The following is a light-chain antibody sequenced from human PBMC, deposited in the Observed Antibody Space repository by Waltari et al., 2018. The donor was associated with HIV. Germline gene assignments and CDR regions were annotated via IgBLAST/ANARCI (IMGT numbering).Light chain of an antibody. CDR3: CSYAGSYTYV. J-gene: IGLJ1*01. V-gene: IGLV2-11*01. CDR1: SSDVGGSTY. CDR2: DVN. Sequence: QSALTQPRSVSGSPGPSVTIPCTGTSSDVGGSTYVSWYQQHPGKAPRLMIYDVNRRPSVVPGRFSGSKSGNTASLTISGLQAEDEADYYCCSYAGSYTYVFGTGTEVTVL.